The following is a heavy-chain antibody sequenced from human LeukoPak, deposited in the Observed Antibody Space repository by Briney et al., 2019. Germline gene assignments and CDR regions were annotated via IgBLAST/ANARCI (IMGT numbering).Heavy chain of an antibody. CDR2: ISYSGST. CDR1: GGSISTGAYY. J-gene: IGHJ4*02. CDR3: ARGTLYSGWSYYFDY. D-gene: IGHD6-19*01. Sequence: SETLSLTCTVSGGSISTGAYYWGWIRQPPGKGLEWIGSISYSGSTYYNPSLKSRVTISVDTSKSQFSLKLSSVTAADTAMYYCARGTLYSGWSYYFDYWGQGSQVTVSS. V-gene: IGHV4-39*07.